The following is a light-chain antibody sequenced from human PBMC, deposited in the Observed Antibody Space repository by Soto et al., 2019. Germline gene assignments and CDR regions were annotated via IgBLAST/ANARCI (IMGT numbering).Light chain of an antibody. CDR2: WAS. J-gene: IGKJ4*01. Sequence: DIVMTQSPDSLAVSLGERATINCKSSQRVLYSSNNKNYLAWYQQKPGQPPKLLIYWASTRESGVPDRFSGSGSGTDFTLTISSLQAGDVAVYYCQQYYITPPTTFGGGTKVEIK. V-gene: IGKV4-1*01. CDR1: QRVLYSSNNKNY. CDR3: QQYYITPPTT.